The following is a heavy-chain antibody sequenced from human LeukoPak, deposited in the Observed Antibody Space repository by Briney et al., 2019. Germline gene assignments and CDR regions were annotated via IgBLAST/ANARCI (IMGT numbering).Heavy chain of an antibody. J-gene: IGHJ4*02. CDR3: VRDFRFLEDY. D-gene: IGHD3-3*01. Sequence: GGSLRLSCAASGFTFSSSSMNWVRQAPGKGLEWVSSISSSSSYIYYADSLKGRFTISRDNAKNSLYLQMNSLRAEDTAVYYCVRDFRFLEDYWGQGTLVTVSS. V-gene: IGHV3-21*01. CDR1: GFTFSSSS. CDR2: ISSSSSYI.